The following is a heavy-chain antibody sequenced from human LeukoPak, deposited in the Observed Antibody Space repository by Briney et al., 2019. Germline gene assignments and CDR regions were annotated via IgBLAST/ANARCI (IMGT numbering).Heavy chain of an antibody. Sequence: SETLSLTCAVYGGSFSGYYWSWLRQPPGKGLEWIGEINHSGSTNYNPSLKSRVTISVDTSKNQFSLNLNSVTAADTAVYYCARSRDISNWFDPWGQGTLVTVSS. V-gene: IGHV4-34*01. CDR3: ARSRDISNWFDP. J-gene: IGHJ5*02. CDR1: GGSFSGYY. CDR2: INHSGST.